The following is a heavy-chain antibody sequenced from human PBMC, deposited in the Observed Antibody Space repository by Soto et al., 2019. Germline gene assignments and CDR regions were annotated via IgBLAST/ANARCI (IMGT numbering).Heavy chain of an antibody. D-gene: IGHD1-26*01. CDR2: ISSSSSYI. CDR1: GFTFSSYS. CDR3: ARDRLPLVGATSFDY. Sequence: PGXSLSLSCTVAGFTFSSYSMNWVSPAQGKGLEWVSSISSSSSYIYYADSVKGRFTISRDNAKNSLYLQMNSLRAEDTAVEDGARDRLPLVGATSFDYWGQGTLVTFSS. J-gene: IGHJ4*02. V-gene: IGHV3-21*01.